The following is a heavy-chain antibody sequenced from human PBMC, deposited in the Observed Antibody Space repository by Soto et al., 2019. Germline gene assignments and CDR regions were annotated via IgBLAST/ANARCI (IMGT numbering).Heavy chain of an antibody. CDR1: GFTFSDHS. Sequence: EVQLVESGGGLVQPGGSLRLSYAASGFTFSDHSIDWVRQAPGKGLEWVARSKNKANGYITEYAAPVKGRFTVSRDDSKNSLFLQMNSLKTEDTAVYYCAVDTVGTGSYWGQGTLVTDSS. J-gene: IGHJ4*02. CDR3: AVDTVGTGSY. CDR2: SKNKANGYIT. V-gene: IGHV3-72*01. D-gene: IGHD5-12*01.